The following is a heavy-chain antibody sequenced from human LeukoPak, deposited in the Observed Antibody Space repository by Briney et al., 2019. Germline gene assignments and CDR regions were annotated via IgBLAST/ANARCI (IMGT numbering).Heavy chain of an antibody. V-gene: IGHV3-7*04. CDR3: ARVEWMGRMDY. Sequence: GGSLRLSCAASGFTFSSYWMSWVRQAPGKGLEWVANIKQDGSEAYDGDSVKGRFTISRDNAKNSLYLQMNSLRAEDTAVYYCARVEWMGRMDYWGQGTLITVSS. J-gene: IGHJ4*02. CDR1: GFTFSSYW. D-gene: IGHD3-3*01. CDR2: IKQDGSEA.